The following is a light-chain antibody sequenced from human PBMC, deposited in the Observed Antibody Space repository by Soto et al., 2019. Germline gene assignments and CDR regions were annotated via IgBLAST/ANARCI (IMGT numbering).Light chain of an antibody. V-gene: IGLV1-47*01. CDR3: AAWDDSLGEV. Sequence: QSVLIQPPSASGTPGQRVTFSCSGSSSNIGSNYVYWYQHFPGTGPKLLIHKNDQRPSGVPDRFSGSKSGTSASLAISGLRSEDEADYYCAAWDDSLGEVFGGGTKLTVL. J-gene: IGLJ2*01. CDR2: KND. CDR1: SSNIGSNY.